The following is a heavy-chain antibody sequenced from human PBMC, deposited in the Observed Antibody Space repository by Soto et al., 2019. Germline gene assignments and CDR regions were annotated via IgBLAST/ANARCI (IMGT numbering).Heavy chain of an antibody. J-gene: IGHJ6*01. CDR1: GFTFSSYG. CDR2: ISYDGSNK. V-gene: IGHV3-30*18. D-gene: IGHD3-10*01. CDR3: AKGTYGSGSHPSDYGMDV. Sequence: QVQLVESGGGVVQPGRSPRLSCAASGFTFSSYGMHWVRQAPGKGLEWVAVISYDGSNKYYADSVKGRFTISRDNSKNTLYLQMNSLRAEDTAVYYCAKGTYGSGSHPSDYGMDVW.